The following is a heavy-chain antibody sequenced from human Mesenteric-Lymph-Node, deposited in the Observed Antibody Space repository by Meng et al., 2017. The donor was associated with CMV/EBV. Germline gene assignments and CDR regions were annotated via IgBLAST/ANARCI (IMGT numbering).Heavy chain of an antibody. Sequence: GESLKISCAASGFTFSSYSMNWVRQAPGKGLEWVTYIGTSGSPIYYADSVRGRFTISRDNARNSLYLQMNSLRAEDTAVYHCARGIEWLRYEFDYWGPGTPVTV. CDR2: IGTSGSPI. CDR1: GFTFSSYS. J-gene: IGHJ4*02. CDR3: ARGIEWLRYEFDY. D-gene: IGHD5-12*01. V-gene: IGHV3-48*04.